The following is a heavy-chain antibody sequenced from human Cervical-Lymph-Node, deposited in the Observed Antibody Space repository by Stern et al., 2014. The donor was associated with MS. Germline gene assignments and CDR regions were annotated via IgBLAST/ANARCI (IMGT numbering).Heavy chain of an antibody. CDR3: ARGGRGSGLEY. Sequence: VQLVESGGGVVQPGRSLRLSCVGSGFTFSTYGMHWVGQAPGKGLEWLAFVSYDGTKSNSTDSVKARFTISRDNSKNTLYLHMNSLRDEDTAVYFCARGGRGSGLEYWGQGALVTVSS. V-gene: IGHV3-30*03. CDR1: GFTFSTYG. J-gene: IGHJ4*02. D-gene: IGHD6-19*01. CDR2: VSYDGTKS.